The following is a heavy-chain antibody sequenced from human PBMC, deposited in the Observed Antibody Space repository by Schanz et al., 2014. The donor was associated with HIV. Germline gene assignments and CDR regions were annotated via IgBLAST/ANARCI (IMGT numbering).Heavy chain of an antibody. Sequence: EVQLLESGGGLEQPGGSLRLSCAASGFNFNNYAMTWVRQAPGKGLEWVSSISESGGRTYYADSVNGRFTISRDNAKNSLYLHMNSLRAEDTAVYFCAVLWIQPPFAYWGQGTLVTVSS. J-gene: IGHJ4*02. CDR3: AVLWIQPPFAY. CDR2: ISESGGRT. V-gene: IGHV3-23*01. CDR1: GFNFNNYA. D-gene: IGHD5-18*01.